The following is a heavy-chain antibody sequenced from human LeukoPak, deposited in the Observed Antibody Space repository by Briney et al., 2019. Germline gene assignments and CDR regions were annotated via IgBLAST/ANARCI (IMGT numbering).Heavy chain of an antibody. CDR1: GGSISDNY. D-gene: IGHD3-22*01. V-gene: IGHV4-4*07. J-gene: IGHJ4*02. CDR3: ARENYYDSSGYYFGFDY. CDR2: IYTSGST. Sequence: SETLSLTCTVSGGSISDNYWSWIRQPAGKGLEWIGRIYTSGSTNYNPSLKSRVTMSVDTSKNQFSLKLSSVTAADTAVYYCARENYYDSSGYYFGFDYWGQGTLVAVSS.